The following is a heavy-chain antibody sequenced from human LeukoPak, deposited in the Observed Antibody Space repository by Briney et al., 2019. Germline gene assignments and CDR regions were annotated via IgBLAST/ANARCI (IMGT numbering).Heavy chain of an antibody. CDR2: INSDGSTT. Sequence: GSLRLSCAASGFTFSRYWMHWVRQAPGKGLVWVSRINSDGSTTSYADSVKGGFTISRDNAKNTLYLQMNSLRAEDTAVYYCATGNYYDSRGYYTFGHWGQGTLVTVSS. V-gene: IGHV3-74*01. CDR3: ATGNYYDSRGYYTFGH. D-gene: IGHD3-22*01. CDR1: GFTFSRYW. J-gene: IGHJ1*01.